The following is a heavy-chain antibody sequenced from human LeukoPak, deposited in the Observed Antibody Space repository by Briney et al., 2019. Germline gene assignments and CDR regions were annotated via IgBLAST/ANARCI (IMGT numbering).Heavy chain of an antibody. CDR3: ARDRPHATGYYYYYMDV. CDR1: GDSVSSNSAA. Sequence: QTLSLTCAISGDSVSSNSAAWNWIRQSPSRGLEWLGRTYYRSKWYNDYAVSVKSRITINPDTSKNQFSLQLNSVTPEDTAVYYCARDRPHATGYYYYYMDVWGKGTTVTVSS. D-gene: IGHD1-1*01. V-gene: IGHV6-1*01. J-gene: IGHJ6*03. CDR2: TYYRSKWYN.